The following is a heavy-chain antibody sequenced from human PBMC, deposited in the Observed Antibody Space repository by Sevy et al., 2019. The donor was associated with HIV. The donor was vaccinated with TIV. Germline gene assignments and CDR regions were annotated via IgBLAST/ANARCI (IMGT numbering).Heavy chain of an antibody. CDR1: GFTFSSHG. CDR2: ISYDGSNK. J-gene: IGHJ3*02. Sequence: GGSLRLSCAASGFTFSSHGMHWVRQAPGKGLEWVAVISYDGSNKYYADSVKGRFTISRDNSKNTLYLQMNSLRAEDTAVYYCATVMVDCDAFDIWGQGTMVTVSS. V-gene: IGHV3-30*03. D-gene: IGHD2-8*01. CDR3: ATVMVDCDAFDI.